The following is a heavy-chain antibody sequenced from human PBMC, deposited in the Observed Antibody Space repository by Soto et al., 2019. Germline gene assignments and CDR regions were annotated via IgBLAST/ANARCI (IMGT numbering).Heavy chain of an antibody. CDR1: GFTFDDYA. CDR2: LTWNGEVL. V-gene: IGHV3-9*01. Sequence: EVQLAESGGALVQPGRSLRLSCVASGFTFDDYAIHWVRQTPGKGLEWVSGLTWNGEVLGYADSVKGRFTISRDNAKNSLYLEMNRLRPEDTALYYCVKDSESSGYLTPLDYWGQGTLVTVSS. D-gene: IGHD3-22*01. J-gene: IGHJ4*02. CDR3: VKDSESSGYLTPLDY.